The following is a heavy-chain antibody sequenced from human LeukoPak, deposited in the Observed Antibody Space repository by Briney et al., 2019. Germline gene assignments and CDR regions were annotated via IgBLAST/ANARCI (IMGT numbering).Heavy chain of an antibody. CDR1: GGSFSGYY. Sequence: SETLSLTCAVYGGSFSGYYWSWIRQPPGKGLEWIGEINHSGSTNYNPSLKSRVTISVDTSKNQFSLKLSSVTAADTAVYYCARAPLYYDFWSGSYDAFDIWGQGTMVTVSS. D-gene: IGHD3-3*01. CDR2: INHSGST. J-gene: IGHJ3*02. CDR3: ARAPLYYDFWSGSYDAFDI. V-gene: IGHV4-34*01.